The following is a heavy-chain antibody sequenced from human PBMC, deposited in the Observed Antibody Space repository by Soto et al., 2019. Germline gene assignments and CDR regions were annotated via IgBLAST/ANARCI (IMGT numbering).Heavy chain of an antibody. CDR2: IYWDDDK. Sequence: SGPTLVNPTQTLTLTCAFSGFSLSTSGVGVGWIRQPPGKALEWLALIYWDDDKRYSPSLKSRLTITKDTSKNQVVLTMTNMDPVDTATYYCAHRPIVEAGGDYFDPWGQGTLVTVSS. D-gene: IGHD6-13*01. CDR3: AHRPIVEAGGDYFDP. V-gene: IGHV2-5*02. J-gene: IGHJ5*02. CDR1: GFSLSTSGVG.